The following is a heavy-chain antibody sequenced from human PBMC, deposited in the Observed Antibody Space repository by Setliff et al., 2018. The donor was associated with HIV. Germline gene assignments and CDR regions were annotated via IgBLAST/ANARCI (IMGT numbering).Heavy chain of an antibody. D-gene: IGHD7-27*01. J-gene: IGHJ4*02. CDR2: IYHSGST. V-gene: IGHV4-38-2*02. CDR3: AANFH. Sequence: SSETLSLTCTVSGYSISSGYYWGWIRQPPGKGLQWIGSIYHSGSTYYNPSLKSRVTISVDTSKNQFSLKLSSVTAADTAVYYCAANFHWGQGTLVTVSS. CDR1: GYSISSGYY.